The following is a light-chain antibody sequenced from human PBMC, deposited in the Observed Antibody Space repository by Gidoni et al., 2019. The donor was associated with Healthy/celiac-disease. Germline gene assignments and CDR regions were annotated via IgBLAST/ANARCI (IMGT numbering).Light chain of an antibody. Sequence: EIVLTPSPGTLSLSPGERATLSCRASQSVTSSYLAWYQQKPGQAPRLLIYGASSRATGIPDRFSGSGSGTEFTLTTSRLEPEDFAVYYCQQYGSSPLTFGGGTKVEIK. V-gene: IGKV3-20*01. CDR3: QQYGSSPLT. J-gene: IGKJ4*01. CDR2: GAS. CDR1: QSVTSSY.